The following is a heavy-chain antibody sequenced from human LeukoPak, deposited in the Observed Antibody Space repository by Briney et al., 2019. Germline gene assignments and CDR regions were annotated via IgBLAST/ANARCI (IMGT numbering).Heavy chain of an antibody. V-gene: IGHV3-23*01. D-gene: IGHD4/OR15-4a*01. CDR3: ARRAGAYSHPYDY. Sequence: GGSLRLSCEASGFTFSTFAMIWVRQPPGKGLEGVSSIFPSGGEIHYADSVRGRFTISRDNSKNTLYLQMHSLRAEDTAVYYCARRAGAYSHPYDYWGQGTLVTVSS. CDR2: IFPSGGEI. J-gene: IGHJ4*02. CDR1: GFTFSTFA.